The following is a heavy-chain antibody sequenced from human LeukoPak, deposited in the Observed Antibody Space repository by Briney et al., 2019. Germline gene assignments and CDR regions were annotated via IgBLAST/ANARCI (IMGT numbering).Heavy chain of an antibody. D-gene: IGHD1-26*01. CDR1: GYTFTSYY. CDR2: IYPSGGST. CDR3: ARAVGSGSAGRYLFDY. J-gene: IGHJ4*02. Sequence: GASVNVSCKASGYTFTSYYMHWVRQAPGQGLEWMGLIYPSGGSTSHAQKFQERVTMTRDTSTSTVHMELSSLRSEDTAVYYCARAVGSGSAGRYLFDYWGQGTLVTVSS. V-gene: IGHV1-46*01.